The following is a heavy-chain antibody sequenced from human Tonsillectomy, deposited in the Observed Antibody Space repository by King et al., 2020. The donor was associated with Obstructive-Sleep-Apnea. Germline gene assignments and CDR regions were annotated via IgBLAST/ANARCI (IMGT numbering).Heavy chain of an antibody. D-gene: IGHD5-18*01. CDR1: GFTFSSYS. CDR2: ISSSSSYI. Sequence: VQLVESGGGLVKPGGSLRLSCAASGFTFSSYSMNWVRQAPGKGLEWVSSISSSSSYIYYADSVKGRFTISRDNAKNSLYLQMNSRRAEDTAVYYCALGYSYAHDAFDIWGQGTMVTVSS. V-gene: IGHV3-21*01. CDR3: ALGYSYAHDAFDI. J-gene: IGHJ3*02.